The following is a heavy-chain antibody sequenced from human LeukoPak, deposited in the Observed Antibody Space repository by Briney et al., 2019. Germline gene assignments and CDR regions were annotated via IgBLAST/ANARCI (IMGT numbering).Heavy chain of an antibody. J-gene: IGHJ6*03. V-gene: IGHV4-34*01. CDR3: ARVGEMATTNPYYYYMDV. CDR2: ISHSGKT. Sequence: SETLSLTCAVYGGSFSGYSWSWIRQSPGKGLEWIGEISHSGKTNNNPALKSRITISLDTSKNQFSLRLNSVTAADTAVYYCARVGEMATTNPYYYYMDVWGKGTTVTVSS. CDR1: GGSFSGYS. D-gene: IGHD5-24*01.